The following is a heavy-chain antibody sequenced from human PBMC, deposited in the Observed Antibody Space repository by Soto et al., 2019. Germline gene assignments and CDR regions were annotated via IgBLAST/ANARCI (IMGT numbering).Heavy chain of an antibody. J-gene: IGHJ6*01. V-gene: IGHV3-30-3*01. CDR3: ARVVVPAAMNYYYYYGMDV. D-gene: IGHD2-2*01. CDR2: ISYDGSNK. Sequence: QVQLVESGGGVVQPGRSLRLSCAASGFTFSSYAMHWVRQAPGKGLEWVAVISYDGSNKYYADSVKGRFTISRDNSKNTLYLQMNSLRAEDTAVYYCARVVVPAAMNYYYYYGMDVW. CDR1: GFTFSSYA.